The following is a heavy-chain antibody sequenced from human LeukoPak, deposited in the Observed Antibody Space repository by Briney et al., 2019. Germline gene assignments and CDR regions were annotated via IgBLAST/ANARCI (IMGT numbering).Heavy chain of an antibody. CDR1: GYTFTSYD. Sequence: ASVKVSCKASGYTFTSYDINWVRQATGQGLEWMGWMNPNSGNTGYAQKFQGRVTMTRNTSISTAYMELSSLRSEDTAVYYCAKYPRLYCSGGSCYWDYWGQGTLVTVSS. D-gene: IGHD2-15*01. CDR3: AKYPRLYCSGGSCYWDY. CDR2: MNPNSGNT. V-gene: IGHV1-8*01. J-gene: IGHJ4*02.